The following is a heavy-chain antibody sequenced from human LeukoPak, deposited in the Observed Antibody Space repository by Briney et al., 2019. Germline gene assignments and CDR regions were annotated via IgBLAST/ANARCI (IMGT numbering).Heavy chain of an antibody. CDR1: GFTFSSYG. Sequence: GGSLRLSCAASGFTFSSYGMSWVRQAPGKGLEWVSAISGSGGSTYYADSVKGRFTTSRDNSKNTLYLQMNSLRAEDTAVYYCARRNSYYYYLDVWGKRTTVTISS. CDR2: ISGSGGST. CDR3: ARRNSYYYYLDV. V-gene: IGHV3-23*01. J-gene: IGHJ6*03.